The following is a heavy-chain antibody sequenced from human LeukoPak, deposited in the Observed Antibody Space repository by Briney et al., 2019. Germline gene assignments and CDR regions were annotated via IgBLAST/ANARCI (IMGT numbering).Heavy chain of an antibody. CDR3: AYCSSTSCSLDY. Sequence: GASVKVSCKASGGTFSSYAISWVRQAPGQGLEWMGRIIPILGIANYAQKFQGRVTITADKSTSTAYMELSSLRSEDTAVYYCAYCSSTSCSLDYWGQGTLVTVSS. J-gene: IGHJ4*02. CDR2: IIPILGIA. CDR1: GGTFSSYA. D-gene: IGHD2-2*01. V-gene: IGHV1-69*04.